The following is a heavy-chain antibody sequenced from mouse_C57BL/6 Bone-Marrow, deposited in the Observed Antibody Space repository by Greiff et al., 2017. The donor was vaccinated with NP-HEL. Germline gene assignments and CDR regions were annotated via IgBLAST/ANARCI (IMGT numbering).Heavy chain of an antibody. J-gene: IGHJ2*01. Sequence: EVQLQQSGPELVKPGASVKISCKASGYTFTDYYMNWVKQSHGKSLEWIGDINPNNGGTSYNQKFKGKATLTVDKSSSTAYMELRSLTSEDSSVYYCARWGYYYSSSLYYFDYWGQGTTLTVSS. V-gene: IGHV1-26*01. CDR1: GYTFTDYY. D-gene: IGHD1-1*01. CDR2: INPNNGGT. CDR3: ARWGYYYSSSLYYFDY.